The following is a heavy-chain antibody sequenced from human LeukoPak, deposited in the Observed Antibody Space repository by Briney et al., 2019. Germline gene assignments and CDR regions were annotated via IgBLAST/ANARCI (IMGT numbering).Heavy chain of an antibody. J-gene: IGHJ4*02. CDR3: AREYSSGWYYFDY. V-gene: IGHV4-59*01. Sequence: PSETLSLTCTVSGGSISSYYWSWIRQPPGKGLEWIGYIYYIGSTNYNPSLKSRVTISVDTSKNQFSLKLSSVTAADTAVYYCAREYSSGWYYFDYWGQGTLVTVSS. CDR1: GGSISSYY. CDR2: IYYIGST. D-gene: IGHD6-19*01.